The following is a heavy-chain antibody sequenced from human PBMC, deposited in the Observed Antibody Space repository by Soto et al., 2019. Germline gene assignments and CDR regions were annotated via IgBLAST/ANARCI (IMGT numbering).Heavy chain of an antibody. CDR2: ISSSSSNI. Sequence: GGSLRLSCAASGFTFSSYSMNWVRQAPGKGLEWVSSISSSSSNIYYADSVKGRFTISRDNAKNSLYLQMNSLRAEDTAVYYCARDLQLWLPDYYYGMDVWGQGTTVTVSS. J-gene: IGHJ6*02. CDR1: GFTFSSYS. CDR3: ARDLQLWLPDYYYGMDV. D-gene: IGHD5-18*01. V-gene: IGHV3-21*01.